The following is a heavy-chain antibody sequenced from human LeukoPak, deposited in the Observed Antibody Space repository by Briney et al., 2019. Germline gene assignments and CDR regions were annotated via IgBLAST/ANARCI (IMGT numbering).Heavy chain of an antibody. CDR2: ISYDGNDK. Sequence: GGSLRLSCAASGFTFSSYAMHWVRQAPGKGLESVAGISYDGNDKYYADSVKGRFTISRDNSRNTLYLQMNSLKTEDTAVYYCARDDRGADGIMDVWGKGTTVTISS. D-gene: IGHD1-26*01. CDR1: GFTFSSYA. CDR3: ARDDRGADGIMDV. J-gene: IGHJ6*03. V-gene: IGHV3-30*04.